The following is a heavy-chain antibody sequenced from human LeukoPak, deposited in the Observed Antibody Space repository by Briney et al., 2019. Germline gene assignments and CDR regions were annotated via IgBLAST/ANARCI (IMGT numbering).Heavy chain of an antibody. Sequence: NTGGSLRLSCAASGFTFSSYSMNWVRQAPGKGLEWVSSISSSSSYIYYADSVKGRFTISRDNAKNSLYLQMNSLRAEDTAVYYCARAQGDYYYMDVWGKGTTVTVSS. CDR2: ISSSSSYI. CDR3: ARAQGDYYYMDV. D-gene: IGHD3-16*01. V-gene: IGHV3-21*01. CDR1: GFTFSSYS. J-gene: IGHJ6*03.